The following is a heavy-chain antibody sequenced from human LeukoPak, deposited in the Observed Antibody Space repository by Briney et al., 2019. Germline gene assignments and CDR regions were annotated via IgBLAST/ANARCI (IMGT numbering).Heavy chain of an antibody. Sequence: SETLSLTCTVSDGAIAGYSWSWIRQPPGKGLEWIGYIYYSGDTNYNPSLQSRVTVSVDTSKNQFSLKLSSVTAADTAVYYCAIFPVGIAAAGTLYWGQGTLVTVSS. J-gene: IGHJ4*02. V-gene: IGHV4-59*12. CDR3: AIFPVGIAAAGTLY. CDR1: DGAIAGYS. D-gene: IGHD6-13*01. CDR2: IYYSGDT.